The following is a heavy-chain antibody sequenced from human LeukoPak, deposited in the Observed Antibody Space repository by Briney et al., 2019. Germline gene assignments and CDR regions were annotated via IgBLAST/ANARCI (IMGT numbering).Heavy chain of an antibody. J-gene: IGHJ4*02. CDR3: TRVGYIDEGIDY. D-gene: IGHD5-12*01. CDR2: IKEDGSER. CDR1: AFIFSGHR. V-gene: IGHV3-7*04. Sequence: PGGSLRLSCEGSAFIFSGHRMNWVRQTPGKGLEWVASIKEDGSERQYVDSVKGRFTISRDNAKNSLYLQMNSLRAEDTAIYYCTRVGYIDEGIDYWGQGTLVTVSS.